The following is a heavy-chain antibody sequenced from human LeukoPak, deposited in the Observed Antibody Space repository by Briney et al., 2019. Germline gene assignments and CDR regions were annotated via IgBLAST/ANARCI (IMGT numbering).Heavy chain of an antibody. J-gene: IGHJ4*02. V-gene: IGHV4-59*12. CDR2: VSYTGDA. CDR3: ARGPGYCSGGSCYLIDY. D-gene: IGHD2-15*01. Sequence: PSETLSLTCTVPGGAISSYYWSWIRQPPGKGLEWIGYVSYTGDASQNPSLRGRVTMSVDTSNNQVSLELSSVTAADTAVYYCARGPGYCSGGSCYLIDYWGQGTLVTVSS. CDR1: GGAISSYY.